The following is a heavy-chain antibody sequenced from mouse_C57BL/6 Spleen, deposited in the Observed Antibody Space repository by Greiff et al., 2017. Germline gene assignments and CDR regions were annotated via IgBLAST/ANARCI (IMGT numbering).Heavy chain of an antibody. J-gene: IGHJ2*01. CDR1: GYTFTSYC. D-gene: IGHD2-3*01. V-gene: IGHV1-61*01. CDR3: ARSCDGYRDY. CDR2: IYPSDSET. Sequence: QVQLQQPGAELVRPGSSVKLSCKASGYTFTSYCMDWVKQRPGQGLEWIGNIYPSDSETHYNQKFKDKATLTVDKSSSTAYMQLSSLTSEDSAVYYCARSCDGYRDYWGQGTTLTVSS.